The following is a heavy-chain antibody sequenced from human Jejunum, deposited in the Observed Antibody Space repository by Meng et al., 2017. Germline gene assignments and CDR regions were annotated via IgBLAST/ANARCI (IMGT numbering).Heavy chain of an antibody. D-gene: IGHD3-22*01. CDR1: GFIFRSYW. Sequence: GESLKISCGASGFIFRSYWMSWVRQAPGKGPEWVANIKQDGSEKIYGASVRGRFTISRDNAKNSLYLQMNSLTVEETAVYYCARYSSSYYYYYGMDVWGQGTTVTVSS. CDR3: ARYSSSYYYYYGMDV. J-gene: IGHJ6*02. CDR2: IKQDGSEK. V-gene: IGHV3-7*01.